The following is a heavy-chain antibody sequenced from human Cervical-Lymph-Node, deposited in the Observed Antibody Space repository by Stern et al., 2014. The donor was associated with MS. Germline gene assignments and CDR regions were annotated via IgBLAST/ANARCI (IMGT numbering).Heavy chain of an antibody. J-gene: IGHJ6*02. D-gene: IGHD1-14*01. CDR1: GGTFNVYA. CDR3: ARDGRHRYTYALDV. Sequence: VQLVESGAEVKKPGSSVKVSCKASGGTFNVYAINWLRQAPGQGLEWMGGIIPVFGTANYAQNFQGRVTITADESTRTSSMQLSSLTFNDTAVYYCARDGRHRYTYALDVWGQGTTVTVSS. V-gene: IGHV1-69*01. CDR2: IIPVFGTA.